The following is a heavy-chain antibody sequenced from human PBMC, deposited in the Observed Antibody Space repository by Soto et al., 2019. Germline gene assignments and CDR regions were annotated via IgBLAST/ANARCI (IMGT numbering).Heavy chain of an antibody. V-gene: IGHV1-3*01. CDR1: GYTFTSYA. CDR3: ARVIIGGEPEH. CDR2: INAGNGNT. D-gene: IGHD1-26*01. J-gene: IGHJ1*01. Sequence: VASVKVSCKASGYTFTSYAMHWVRQAPGQRLEWMGWINAGNGNTKYSQKFQGRVTITRDTSASTAYMELRSLRSDDTAVYYCARVIIGGEPEHWGQGTLVTVSS.